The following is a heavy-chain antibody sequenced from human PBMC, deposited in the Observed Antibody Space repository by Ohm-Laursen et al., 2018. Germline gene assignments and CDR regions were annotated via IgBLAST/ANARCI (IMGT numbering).Heavy chain of an antibody. D-gene: IGHD3-10*01. CDR1: GFTFSNHG. V-gene: IGHV3-30*18. CDR2: ISRDGSTK. Sequence: SLRLFCAASGFTFSNHGMHWVRQAPGKGLEWVAIISRDGSTKYYGDSVKGRFTISRDDSKNTLFLQMSALRAEDTALYYCAKENPSYFYDYWGQGTLVTVSS. CDR3: AKENPSYFYDY. J-gene: IGHJ4*02.